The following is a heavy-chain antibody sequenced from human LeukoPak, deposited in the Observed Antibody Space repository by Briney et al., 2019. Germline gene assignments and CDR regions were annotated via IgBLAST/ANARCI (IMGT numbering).Heavy chain of an antibody. CDR1: GYTFTSYG. Sequence: ASVKVSCKASGYTFTSYGISWVRQAPGQGLEWMGWISAYNGNTNYAQKFQGRVTITADKSTSTAYMELSSLRSEDTAVYYCAREVGYCSSTSCYYYYYYYGMDVWGQGTTVTVSS. CDR2: ISAYNGNT. V-gene: IGHV1-18*01. CDR3: AREVGYCSSTSCYYYYYYYGMDV. D-gene: IGHD2-2*01. J-gene: IGHJ6*02.